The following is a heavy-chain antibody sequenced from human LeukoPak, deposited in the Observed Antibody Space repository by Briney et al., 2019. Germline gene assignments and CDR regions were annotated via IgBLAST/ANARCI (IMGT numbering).Heavy chain of an antibody. D-gene: IGHD3-10*01. CDR1: GASISTSSYY. V-gene: IGHV4-39*01. CDR3: TYGSGSFEH. Sequence: SETLSLTCTVSGASISTSSYYWGWIRQPPGEGLQWIGNVYDSGTTDYNPSFKSRVTISVDTSQNQFSLKLTSVTAADTAVYYCTYGSGSFEHWGQGTLVTVSS. CDR2: VYDSGTT. J-gene: IGHJ4*02.